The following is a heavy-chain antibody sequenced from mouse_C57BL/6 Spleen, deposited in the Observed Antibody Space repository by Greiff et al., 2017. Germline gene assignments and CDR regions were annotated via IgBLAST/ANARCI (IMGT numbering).Heavy chain of an antibody. V-gene: IGHV1-81*01. CDR3: ARAYYSNPIKTMDY. Sequence: QVQLQQSGAELARPGASVKLSCKASGYTFTSYGIGGVKQRTGQGLEWIGEIYPRSGNTYYNEKFKGKATLTADKSSSTAYMELRSLTSEDSAVYFCARAYYSNPIKTMDYWGQGTSVTVSS. CDR2: IYPRSGNT. CDR1: GYTFTSYG. J-gene: IGHJ4*01. D-gene: IGHD2-5*01.